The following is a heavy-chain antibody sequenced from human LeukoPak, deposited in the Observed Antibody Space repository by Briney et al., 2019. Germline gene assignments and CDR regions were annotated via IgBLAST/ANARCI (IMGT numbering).Heavy chain of an antibody. Sequence: SETLSLTCSVSGGSINSDYWNWIRQPPGKGLEWIGYIYHSGSTNYNLSLKSRATISIDKSKKQFSLKLISVTAADTAIYYCARVGGMTTINNAAFDIWGQGTMVTVSS. J-gene: IGHJ3*02. V-gene: IGHV4-59*01. CDR1: GGSINSDY. CDR3: ARVGGMTTINNAAFDI. CDR2: IYHSGST. D-gene: IGHD5-24*01.